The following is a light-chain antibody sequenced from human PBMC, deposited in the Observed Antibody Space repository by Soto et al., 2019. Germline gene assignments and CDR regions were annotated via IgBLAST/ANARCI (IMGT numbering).Light chain of an antibody. V-gene: IGLV2-14*01. CDR1: SSDVGGYNY. J-gene: IGLJ1*01. Sequence: ALTQPASVSGSPGQSITISCTGTSSDVGGYNYVSWYQQHPGKAPKLMIYAVTDRPSGVSSRFSGSKSGNTASLTISGLQAEDEADYYCSSYTSSSTIFGTGTRSPS. CDR2: AVT. CDR3: SSYTSSSTI.